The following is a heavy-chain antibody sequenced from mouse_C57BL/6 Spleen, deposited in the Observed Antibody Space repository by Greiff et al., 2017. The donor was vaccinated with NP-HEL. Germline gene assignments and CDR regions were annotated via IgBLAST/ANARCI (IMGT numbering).Heavy chain of an antibody. CDR1: GYAFSSSW. CDR3: ARRGYYGNWDYAMDY. J-gene: IGHJ4*01. V-gene: IGHV1-82*01. CDR2: IYPGDGDT. Sequence: VQLQQSGPELVKPGASVKISCKASGYAFSSSWMNWVKQRPGKGLEWIGRIYPGDGDTNYNGKFKGKAALTADKSSSTAYMQLSSLTSEDSAVYFCARRGYYGNWDYAMDYWGQGTSVTVSS. D-gene: IGHD2-1*01.